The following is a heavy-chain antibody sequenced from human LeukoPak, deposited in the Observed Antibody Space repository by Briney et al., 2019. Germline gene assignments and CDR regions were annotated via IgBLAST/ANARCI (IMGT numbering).Heavy chain of an antibody. Sequence: GASVKVSCKASGYTFTSYDINWVRQATGQGLEWMGWMNPNSGNTGYAQKFQGRVTMTRNTSISTAYMELSSLRSEDTAVYYCARGYYGDYYYGMDVWGQGTTVTVSS. CDR1: GYTFTSYD. V-gene: IGHV1-8*01. J-gene: IGHJ6*02. CDR3: ARGYYGDYYYGMDV. D-gene: IGHD4-17*01. CDR2: MNPNSGNT.